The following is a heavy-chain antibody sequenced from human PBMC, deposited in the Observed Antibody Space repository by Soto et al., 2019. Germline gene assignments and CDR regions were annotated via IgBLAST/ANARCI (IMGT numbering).Heavy chain of an antibody. CDR3: ARDREYSSSEPYYFDY. V-gene: IGHV1-18*01. D-gene: IGHD6-6*01. J-gene: IGHJ4*02. CDR2: ISAYNGNT. CDR1: GYTFTSYG. Sequence: ASVKVSCKASGYTFTSYGISWVRQAPGQGLEWMGWISAYNGNTNYAQKLQGRVTMTTDTSTSTAYMELRSLRSDDTAVYYCARDREYSSSEPYYFDYWGQGTLVTVSS.